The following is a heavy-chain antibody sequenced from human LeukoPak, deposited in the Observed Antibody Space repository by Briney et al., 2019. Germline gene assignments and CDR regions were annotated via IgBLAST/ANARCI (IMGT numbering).Heavy chain of an antibody. CDR3: ARDYKYAFDN. J-gene: IGHJ4*03. Sequence: GGSLRLSCAASGFTFSDYSMNWVRQAPGKGLEWMSYIGIDSGNTNYADSVKGRFTISGDKAKNSLYLQMNSLRVEDTAVYYCARDYKYAFDNWGHGTLFTVSS. V-gene: IGHV3-48*01. CDR2: IGIDSGNT. CDR1: GFTFSDYS. D-gene: IGHD5-24*01.